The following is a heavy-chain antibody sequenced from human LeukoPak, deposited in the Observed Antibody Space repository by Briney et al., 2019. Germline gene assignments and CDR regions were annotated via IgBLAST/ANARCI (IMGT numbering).Heavy chain of an antibody. CDR2: FDPVDGET. Sequence: ASVKVSCKVSGYTLTELSMQWVRQAPGKGLEWMGGFDPVDGETIYAQKFQGRVTMTEDTSTDTAYMELSSLRSEDTAVYYCATYLPMGFGEIIGDAFDIWGQGTMVTVSS. D-gene: IGHD3-10*01. J-gene: IGHJ3*02. CDR3: ATYLPMGFGEIIGDAFDI. V-gene: IGHV1-24*01. CDR1: GYTLTELS.